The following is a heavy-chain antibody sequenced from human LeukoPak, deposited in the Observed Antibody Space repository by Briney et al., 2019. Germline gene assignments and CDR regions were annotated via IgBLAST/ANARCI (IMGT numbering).Heavy chain of an antibody. CDR3: ARDYSSISFDI. Sequence: GGSLRLSCAASGFTFNIYTMTWVRQAPGKGLEWVSSIDSSSGYIYYADSVKGRFTVPRDNAKNSVYLQMNSLRAEDTAVYFCARDYSSISFDIWGQGTMVTVSS. CDR2: IDSSSGYI. D-gene: IGHD2-2*01. CDR1: GFTFNIYT. J-gene: IGHJ3*02. V-gene: IGHV3-21*01.